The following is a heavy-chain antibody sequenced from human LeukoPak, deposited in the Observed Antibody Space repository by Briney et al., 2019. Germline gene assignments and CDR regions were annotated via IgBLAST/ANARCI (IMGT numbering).Heavy chain of an antibody. CDR2: IYLGDSDT. J-gene: IGHJ4*02. D-gene: IGHD3-3*01. CDR3: GGGGNDFWSGYQPVDY. Sequence: GEPLKTSCKGSGYSFTSYWIGWVRQIPGKGREWIEIIYLGDSDTSNSPSLQGHVTISADKSISTAYLQWSSLKASDAAMYYCGGGGNDFWSGYQPVDYWGQGTLVTVSS. V-gene: IGHV5-51*01. CDR1: GYSFTSYW.